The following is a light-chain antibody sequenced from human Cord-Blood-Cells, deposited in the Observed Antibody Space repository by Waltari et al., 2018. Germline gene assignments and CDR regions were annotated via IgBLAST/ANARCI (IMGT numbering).Light chain of an antibody. V-gene: IGKV3-20*01. CDR3: QQYGSSPRT. Sequence: EIVLTQSPGPLSLSPGERATLSCRASQSVSSSYLAWYQQKPGQAPRLLIYGASSRATGIPDRFSGSGSGTDFALTISRLEPEEFAVYYCQQYGSSPRTFGGGTKVDIK. CDR2: GAS. J-gene: IGKJ4*01. CDR1: QSVSSSY.